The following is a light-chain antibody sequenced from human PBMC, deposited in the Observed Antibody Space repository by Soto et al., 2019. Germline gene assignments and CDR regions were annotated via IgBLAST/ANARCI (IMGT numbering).Light chain of an antibody. CDR3: QQYSDWPLT. Sequence: EIVMTQSPATLSVSPGERATLSCRASQTLYNNLAWHQQKLGQAPGLLIYGASARATDIPARFSGSGSGTEFTLTISGLQSEDFAIYYCQQYSDWPLTFGGGTKVEIK. J-gene: IGKJ4*01. CDR1: QTLYNN. V-gene: IGKV3-15*01. CDR2: GAS.